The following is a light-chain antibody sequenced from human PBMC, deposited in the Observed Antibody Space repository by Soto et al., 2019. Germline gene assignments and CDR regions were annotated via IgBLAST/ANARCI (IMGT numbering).Light chain of an antibody. CDR2: AES. J-gene: IGKJ2*01. CDR1: QSISSY. Sequence: DIQMTQSPSSLSASVGDRVTITCRASQSISSYLNWYQQKPGKAPKLLIYAESSLQSGVPSRFSGSGSGTDFTLTISSLQPEDFATYYCEQSYSTPFFGQGTKLEIK. CDR3: EQSYSTPF. V-gene: IGKV1-39*01.